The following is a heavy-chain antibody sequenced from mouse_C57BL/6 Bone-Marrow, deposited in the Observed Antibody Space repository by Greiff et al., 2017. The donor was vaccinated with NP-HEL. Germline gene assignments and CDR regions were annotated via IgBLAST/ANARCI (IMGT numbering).Heavy chain of an antibody. D-gene: IGHD1-1*01. CDR3: TTLTNTTVPAWFAY. CDR1: GFNIKDDY. Sequence: VQLQQSGAELVRPGASVKLSCTASGFNIKDDYMHWVKQRPEQGLEWIGWIDPENGDTEYASKFQGKATITADTSSNTAYLQLSSLTSEDTAVYYCTTLTNTTVPAWFAYWGQGTLVTVSA. V-gene: IGHV14-4*01. CDR2: IDPENGDT. J-gene: IGHJ3*01.